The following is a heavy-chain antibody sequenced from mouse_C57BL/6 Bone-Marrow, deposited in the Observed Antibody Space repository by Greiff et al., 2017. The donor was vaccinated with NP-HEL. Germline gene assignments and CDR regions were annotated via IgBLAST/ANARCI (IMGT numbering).Heavy chain of an antibody. D-gene: IGHD2-2*01. CDR2: IYPGSGST. CDR3: AREGMVTTGFAY. Sequence: QVQLQQPGAELVKPGASVKMSCKASGYTFTSYWITWVKQRPGQGLEWIGDIYPGSGSTNYNEKFKSKATLTVDTSSSTAYMQLSSLTSEDSAVYDCAREGMVTTGFAYWGQGTLVTVSA. J-gene: IGHJ3*01. V-gene: IGHV1-55*01. CDR1: GYTFTSYW.